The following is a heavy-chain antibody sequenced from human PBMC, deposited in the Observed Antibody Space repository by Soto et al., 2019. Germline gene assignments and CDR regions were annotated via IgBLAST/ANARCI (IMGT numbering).Heavy chain of an antibody. CDR1: GFTFSSYA. CDR2: IIGSGGSA. CDR3: ARHILITILGYYYGMDV. Sequence: GGSLRLSCAASGFTFSSYAISWVRQAPGKGLEWVSTIIGSGGSANYADSVKGRFTISRDSSKNTLYLQMNSLRADDTAVYYCARHILITILGYYYGMDVWGQGTTVTVSS. D-gene: IGHD3-9*01. J-gene: IGHJ6*01. V-gene: IGHV3-23*01.